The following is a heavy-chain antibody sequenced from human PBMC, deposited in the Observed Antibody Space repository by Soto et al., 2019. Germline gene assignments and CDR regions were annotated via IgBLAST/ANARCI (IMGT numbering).Heavy chain of an antibody. J-gene: IGHJ6*02. D-gene: IGHD2-15*01. CDR2: IYYSGST. CDR1: GGSISSYY. Sequence: ETLSLTCTVSGGSISSYYWSWIRQPPGKGLEWIGYIYYSGSTNYNPSLKSRVTISVDTSKNQFSLKLSSVTAADTAVYYCARGVVAAKSSGMDVWGQGTTVTVSS. CDR3: ARGVVAAKSSGMDV. V-gene: IGHV4-59*01.